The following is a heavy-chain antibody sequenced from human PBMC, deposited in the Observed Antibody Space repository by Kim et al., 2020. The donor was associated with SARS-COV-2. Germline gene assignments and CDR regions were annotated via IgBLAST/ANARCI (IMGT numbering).Heavy chain of an antibody. V-gene: IGHV4-30-2*01. CDR2: IYHSGST. CDR3: ARGRYYDFWSGYYPPASPYFDY. D-gene: IGHD3-3*01. Sequence: SETLSLTCAVSGGSISSGGYSWSWIRQPPGKGLEWIGYIYHSGSTYYNPSLKSRVTISVDRSKNQFSLKLSSVTAADTAVYYCARGRYYDFWSGYYPPASPYFDYWGQGTLVTVSS. J-gene: IGHJ4*02. CDR1: GGSISSGGYS.